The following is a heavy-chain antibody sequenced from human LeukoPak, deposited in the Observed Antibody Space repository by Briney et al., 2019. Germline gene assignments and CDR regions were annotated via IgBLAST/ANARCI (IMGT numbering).Heavy chain of an antibody. CDR3: ARVVVAAPLGNWSDP. Sequence: GGSLRLSCAASGFTFSRYAMHWVRQAPGKGLDWVAVISYDGSDKYYGDSVKGRFTISRDNSKNTMYLQMNSLRAEDTAVYYCARVVVAAPLGNWSDPWGQGTLVTVSS. CDR1: GFTFSRYA. D-gene: IGHD6-19*01. J-gene: IGHJ5*02. CDR2: ISYDGSDK. V-gene: IGHV3-30-3*01.